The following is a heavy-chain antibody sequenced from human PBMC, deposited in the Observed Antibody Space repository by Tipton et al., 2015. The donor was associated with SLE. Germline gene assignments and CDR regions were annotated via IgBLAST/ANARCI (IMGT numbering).Heavy chain of an antibody. CDR2: IYYSGST. CDR3: ARRGYCGGDCYPFDY. CDR1: GGSINNYY. J-gene: IGHJ4*02. Sequence: TLSLTCSVSGGSINNYYWSWIRQPPGKGLEWIGYIYYSGSTNYNPSLKSRVTISVDTSKNQFFLKLSSVIAADTAVYYCARRGYCGGDCYPFDYWGQGTLVTVSS. D-gene: IGHD2-21*02. V-gene: IGHV4-59*01.